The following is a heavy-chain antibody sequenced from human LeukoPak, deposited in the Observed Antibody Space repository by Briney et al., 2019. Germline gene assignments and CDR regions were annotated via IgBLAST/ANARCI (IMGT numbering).Heavy chain of an antibody. Sequence: SETLSLTCTVSGGSISSGSYYWTWIRQPAGEGLGWIGRIYTSGSTNYNPSLKSRVTISVDTSKNQFSLKLSSVTAADTAVYYCARDSPPTSYCSSTSCRLAFDIWGQGTMVTVSS. V-gene: IGHV4-61*02. CDR1: GGSISSGSYY. J-gene: IGHJ3*02. CDR2: IYTSGST. D-gene: IGHD2-2*01. CDR3: ARDSPPTSYCSSTSCRLAFDI.